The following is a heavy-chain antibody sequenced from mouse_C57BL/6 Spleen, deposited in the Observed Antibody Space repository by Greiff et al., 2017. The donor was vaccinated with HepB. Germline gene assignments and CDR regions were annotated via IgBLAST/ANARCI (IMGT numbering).Heavy chain of an antibody. CDR1: GYTFTSYW. CDR3: AREGPSYYGSSYIAY. V-gene: IGHV1-53*01. J-gene: IGHJ3*01. Sequence: QVQLQQPGTELVKPGASVKLSCKASGYTFTSYWMHWVKQRPGQGLEWIGNINPSNGGTNYNEKFKSKATLTVDKSSSTAYMQLSSLTSEDSAVYYCAREGPSYYGSSYIAYWGQGTLVTVSA. D-gene: IGHD1-1*01. CDR2: INPSNGGT.